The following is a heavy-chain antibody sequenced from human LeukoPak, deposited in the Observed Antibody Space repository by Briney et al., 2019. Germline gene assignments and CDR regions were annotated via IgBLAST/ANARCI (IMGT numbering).Heavy chain of an antibody. CDR2: IRYDGSNK. CDR1: GFTFTNYG. Sequence: GGSLRLTCTASGFTFTNYGIHWVRQAPGKGLEWVAFIRYDGSNKYYADSVKGRFTISRDNSKNTLYLQMNSLRAEDTAVYYCAKVKGFGEQLPSYYYYMDVWGKGTTVTISS. CDR3: AKVKGFGEQLPSYYYYMDV. V-gene: IGHV3-30*02. J-gene: IGHJ6*03. D-gene: IGHD3-10*01.